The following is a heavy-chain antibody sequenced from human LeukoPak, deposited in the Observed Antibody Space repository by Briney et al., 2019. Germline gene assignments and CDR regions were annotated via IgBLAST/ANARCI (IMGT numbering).Heavy chain of an antibody. V-gene: IGHV4-59*01. Sequence: SETLSLTCTVSGDSLNSYYWSWIRQPPGEGLQWIGYIFYSGSSNYNASLRSRVAISVDTSKNQFSLKLTSVTAADTAVYYCASVGDSSSWYYFDYWGQGTLVTVSS. CDR3: ASVGDSSSWYYFDY. D-gene: IGHD6-13*01. CDR2: IFYSGSS. J-gene: IGHJ4*02. CDR1: GDSLNSYY.